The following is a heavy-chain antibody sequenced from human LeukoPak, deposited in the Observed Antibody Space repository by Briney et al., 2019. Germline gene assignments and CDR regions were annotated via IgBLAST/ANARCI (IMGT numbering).Heavy chain of an antibody. V-gene: IGHV3-23*01. Sequence: GGSLRLSCAASGFTFSSYAMSWVRQAPGKGLEWVSAISGSGGSTYSADSVKGRFTISRDNSKNTLYLQMNNLRAEDTAVYYCAKEGYCSGGTCFRVFDYWGQGTLVTVSS. J-gene: IGHJ4*02. CDR3: AKEGYCSGGTCFRVFDY. CDR2: ISGSGGST. D-gene: IGHD2-15*01. CDR1: GFTFSSYA.